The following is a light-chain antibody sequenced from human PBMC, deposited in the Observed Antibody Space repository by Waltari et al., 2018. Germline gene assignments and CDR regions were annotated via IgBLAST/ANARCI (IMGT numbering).Light chain of an antibody. CDR1: SSDVGTYNL. CDR2: EDY. CDR3: CSYVSGDTWV. Sequence: QSPLTQPASVSVSPGQSITLSCTGTSSDVGTYNLVPWYQQHPGKAPKLRIYEDYNRPSGVSNRFAGSKSGNTASLTISWLQAEDEADYYCCSYVSGDTWVFGGGTELAVL. V-gene: IGLV2-23*01. J-gene: IGLJ3*02.